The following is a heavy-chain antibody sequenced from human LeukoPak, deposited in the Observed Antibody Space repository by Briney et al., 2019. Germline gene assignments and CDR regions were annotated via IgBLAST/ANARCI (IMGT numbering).Heavy chain of an antibody. D-gene: IGHD3-10*01. V-gene: IGHV4-4*07. CDR1: GGSISSYY. Sequence: PSETLSLTCTVSGGSISSYYWSWIRQPAGKGLKWIGRIYTSGSTNYNPSLKSRVTMSVDTSKNQFSLKLSSVTAADTAVYYCARDAPMVRGVMGYYFEYWGQGTLVTVSS. CDR3: ARDAPMVRGVMGYYFEY. J-gene: IGHJ4*02. CDR2: IYTSGST.